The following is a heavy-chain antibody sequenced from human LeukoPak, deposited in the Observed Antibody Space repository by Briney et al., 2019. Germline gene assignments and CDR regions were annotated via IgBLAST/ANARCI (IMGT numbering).Heavy chain of an antibody. J-gene: IGHJ3*02. Sequence: GGSLRLSCAASGFTFSDYYMSWIRQAPGKGLEWVSYISSSGSTIYYADSVKGRFTISRDNAKNSLYLQMNSLRAEDTAVYYYASRPTITMIVVVSDAFDIWGQGTMVTVSS. CDR2: ISSSGSTI. V-gene: IGHV3-11*04. CDR1: GFTFSDYY. CDR3: ASRPTITMIVVVSDAFDI. D-gene: IGHD3-22*01.